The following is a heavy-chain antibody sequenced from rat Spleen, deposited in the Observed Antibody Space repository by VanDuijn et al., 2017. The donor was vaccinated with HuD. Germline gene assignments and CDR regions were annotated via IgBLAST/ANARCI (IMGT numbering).Heavy chain of an antibody. D-gene: IGHD4-3*01. Sequence: EVQLVESGGGLVQPGRSLKLSCAASGFTFSDYYMAWVRQAPGKGLEWVASITNTGGSTYYPDSVKGRFTISRDNAKSTLYLQMNSLRAEDTATYYCTTGDSGYFDYWGQGVMVTVSS. CDR1: GFTFSDYY. V-gene: IGHV5-20*01. CDR2: ITNTGGST. CDR3: TTGDSGYFDY. J-gene: IGHJ2*01.